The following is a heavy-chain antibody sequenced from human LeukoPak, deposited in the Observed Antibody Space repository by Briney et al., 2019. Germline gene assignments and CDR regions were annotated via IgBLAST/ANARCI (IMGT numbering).Heavy chain of an antibody. V-gene: IGHV3-43D*03. CDR3: AKLPTWIQPKHDAFDI. J-gene: IGHJ3*02. CDR2: ISWDGGST. CDR1: GFTFDDYA. D-gene: IGHD5-18*01. Sequence: GGSLRLSCAASGFTFDDYAMHWVRQAPGKGLEWVSLISWDGGSTYYADSVKGRFTISRDNSKNSLYLQMNSLRAEDTALYYCAKLPTWIQPKHDAFDIRGQGTMVTVSS.